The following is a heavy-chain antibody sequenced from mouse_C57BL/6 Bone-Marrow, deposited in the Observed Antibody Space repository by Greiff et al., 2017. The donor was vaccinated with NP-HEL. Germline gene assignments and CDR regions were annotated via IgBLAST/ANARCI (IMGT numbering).Heavy chain of an antibody. J-gene: IGHJ4*01. CDR1: GYTFTSYW. Sequence: VQLQQSGTVLARPGASVKMSCKTSGYTFTSYWMHWVKQRPGQGLEWIGAIYPGNSDTSYNQKFKGKAKLTAVTSASTAYMELSSLTNENSAVYYCVYGNYYYAMDSWGQETSVTVSA. CDR3: VYGNYYYAMDS. D-gene: IGHD2-1*01. V-gene: IGHV1-5*01. CDR2: IYPGNSDT.